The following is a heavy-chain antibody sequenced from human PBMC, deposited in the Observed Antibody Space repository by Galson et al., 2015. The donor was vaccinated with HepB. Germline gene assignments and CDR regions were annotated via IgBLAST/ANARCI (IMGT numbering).Heavy chain of an antibody. D-gene: IGHD5-18*01. CDR2: INAGNGNT. CDR1: GYTFTSYA. J-gene: IGHJ4*02. V-gene: IGHV1-3*01. CDR3: AVLFSFLHAPRYSYDLESDY. Sequence: SVKVSCKASGYTFTSYAMHWVRQAPGQRLEWMGWINAGNGNTKYSQKFQGRVTITRDTSASTAYMELSSLRSEDTAVYYCAVLFSFLHAPRYSYDLESDYWGQGTLVTVSS.